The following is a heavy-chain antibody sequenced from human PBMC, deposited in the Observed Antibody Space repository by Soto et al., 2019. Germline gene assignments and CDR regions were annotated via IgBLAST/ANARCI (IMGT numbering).Heavy chain of an antibody. V-gene: IGHV1-69*13. Sequence: GASVKVSCKASGGTFSSYAISWVRQAPGQGLEWMGGIIPIFGTANYAQKFQGRVTITADESTSTAYMELSSLRSEDTAVYYCARDRQRTGATREGYFDYWGQGTLVTVSS. CDR1: GGTFSSYA. CDR3: ARDRQRTGATREGYFDY. CDR2: IIPIFGTA. J-gene: IGHJ4*02. D-gene: IGHD1-26*01.